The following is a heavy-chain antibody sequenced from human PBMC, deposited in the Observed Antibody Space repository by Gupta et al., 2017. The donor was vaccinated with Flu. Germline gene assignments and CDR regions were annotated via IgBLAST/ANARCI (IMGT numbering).Heavy chain of an antibody. D-gene: IGHD6-13*01. J-gene: IGHJ6*02. CDR1: GYTFSTYA. Sequence: QVQLVQSGTEVKKPGASVKVSCKASGYTFSTYAMHWVRQAPGQRLEWMGWINAGNGNTKYSQKFQGRVTITRDTSASTAYLELSSLRSDDTAVYYCAKGGGSSWNYYNGMDVWGQGTTVTVPS. V-gene: IGHV1-3*01. CDR2: INAGNGNT. CDR3: AKGGGSSWNYYNGMDV.